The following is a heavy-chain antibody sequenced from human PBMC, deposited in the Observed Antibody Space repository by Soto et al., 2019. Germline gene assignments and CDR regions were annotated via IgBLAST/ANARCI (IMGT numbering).Heavy chain of an antibody. CDR3: ARHDPPTLI. Sequence: QVKLVQSGAEVKKPGASVTVSCKASGYTFTSSGISWVRQAPGQGLEWMGWISAYNGNTNYAQKLQGRVTMTTDTSTSTADTELTTLTSDNTALYYCARHDPPTLIWGQGTLVTVSS. J-gene: IGHJ4*02. CDR1: GYTFTSSG. V-gene: IGHV1-18*01. CDR2: ISAYNGNT.